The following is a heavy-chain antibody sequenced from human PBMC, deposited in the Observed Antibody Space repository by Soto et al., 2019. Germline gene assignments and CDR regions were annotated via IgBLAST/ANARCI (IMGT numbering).Heavy chain of an antibody. Sequence: EVQLVQSGAEVKKPGESLKISCKASGYSFTDYWIAWVRQMPGNGLEWMVIIHPGDSNIKYSPSFQGQVSFSVDKSISTAFLQWSSLKASDTGMYYCTRQASDVWGQGTLVTVSS. J-gene: IGHJ4*02. V-gene: IGHV5-51*01. CDR3: TRQASDV. CDR1: GYSFTDYW. CDR2: IHPGDSNI.